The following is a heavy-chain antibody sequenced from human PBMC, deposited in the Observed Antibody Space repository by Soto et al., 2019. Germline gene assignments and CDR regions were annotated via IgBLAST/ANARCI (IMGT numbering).Heavy chain of an antibody. Sequence: GGSLILSCAASGFTFSSYSMSWVRQAPGKGLEWVSAISGSGGSTYYADSVKGRFTISRDNSKNTLYLQMNSLRAEDTAVYYCAKVSAKIAVAGTEYFQHWGQGTLVTVSS. CDR1: GFTFSSYS. CDR3: AKVSAKIAVAGTEYFQH. J-gene: IGHJ1*01. D-gene: IGHD6-19*01. CDR2: ISGSGGST. V-gene: IGHV3-23*01.